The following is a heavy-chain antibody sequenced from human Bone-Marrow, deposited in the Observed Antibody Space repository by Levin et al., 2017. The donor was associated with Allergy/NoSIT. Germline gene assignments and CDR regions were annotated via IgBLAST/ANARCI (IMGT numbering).Heavy chain of an antibody. Sequence: PAASVKVSCKASGYNFTDYYMHWVRQAPGQGLEWMGWINPSSGGAHYAQKFKGRVTMTRATSIFTDYMELSRLRSDDTAVYYCASGDTFFEWLSPPVTHARGWFDPWGQGTLVTVSS. D-gene: IGHD3-3*02. V-gene: IGHV1-2*02. J-gene: IGHJ5*02. CDR1: GYNFTDYY. CDR2: INPSSGGA. CDR3: ASGDTFFEWLSPPVTHARGWFDP.